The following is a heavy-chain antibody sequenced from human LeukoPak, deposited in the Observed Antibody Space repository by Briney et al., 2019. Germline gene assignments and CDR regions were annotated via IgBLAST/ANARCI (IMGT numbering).Heavy chain of an antibody. J-gene: IGHJ4*02. CDR1: GFTFSRHS. V-gene: IGHV3-21*01. CDR3: TRIRDSAWGELVY. Sequence: PGGSLRLSCAASGFTFSRHSMNWVRQAPGKGLEWVSSISSSCSYIYYAVSVKGRFTISRHNYKNTLYLQMNSQRAEDTAVYYCTRIRDSAWGELVYWGQGRQVTVCS. D-gene: IGHD6-19*01. CDR2: ISSSCSYI.